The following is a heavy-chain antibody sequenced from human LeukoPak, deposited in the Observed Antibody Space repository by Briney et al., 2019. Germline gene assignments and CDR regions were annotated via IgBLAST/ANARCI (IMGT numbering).Heavy chain of an antibody. J-gene: IGHJ5*02. CDR3: ARGGYYGSGNDFRFDP. V-gene: IGHV4-39*07. CDR2: IYYSGST. D-gene: IGHD3-10*01. Sequence: SETLSLTCTVSGASVSGSAYYWGWIRQPPGKGLEWIGNIYYSGSTYYNESLESRVTISIDTSKSQFSLKLSSVTAADTAIYYCARGGYYGSGNDFRFDPWGQGTLVTVSS. CDR1: GASVSGSAYY.